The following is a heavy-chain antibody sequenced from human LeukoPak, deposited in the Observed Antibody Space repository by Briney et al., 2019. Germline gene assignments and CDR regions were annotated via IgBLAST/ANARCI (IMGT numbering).Heavy chain of an antibody. J-gene: IGHJ6*02. Sequence: SETLSLTCTVSGGSISNYYWNWIRQPPGKGLEWLGYIYYNGITIYNPSLKSRVTISVDTSKNGFSLKLSSVTATDTAVYYCARDKAPNYYYYGMDVWGQGTTVTVFS. V-gene: IGHV4-59*01. CDR3: ARDKAPNYYYYGMDV. CDR1: GGSISNYY. CDR2: IYYNGIT. D-gene: IGHD6-6*01.